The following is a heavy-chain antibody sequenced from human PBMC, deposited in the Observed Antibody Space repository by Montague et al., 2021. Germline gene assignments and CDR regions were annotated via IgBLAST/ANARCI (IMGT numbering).Heavy chain of an antibody. CDR2: MFYGGAT. V-gene: IGHV4-59*08. D-gene: IGHD3-10*01. CDR3: AKQDYFVSGTSYKGFDP. CDR1: SGSIFHAH. J-gene: IGHJ5*02. Sequence: SETLSLTCTVSSGSIFHAHWSWVRQPPGKGLEWLGSMFYGGATSXNPSLNSRVTMSIDTSTNQFSLKLSFVTAADTAVYYCAKQDYFVSGTSYKGFDPWGQGILVTVSS.